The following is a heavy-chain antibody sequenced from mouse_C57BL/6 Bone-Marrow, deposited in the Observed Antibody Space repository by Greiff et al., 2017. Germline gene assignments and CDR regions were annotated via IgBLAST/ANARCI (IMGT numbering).Heavy chain of an antibody. Sequence: EVQLVESGGGLVQSGRSLRLSCATSGFTFSDFYMEWVRQAPGKGLEWIAASRNKANDYTTEYSADVKGRFIVARDTSPSILYLQMNALRAEDTAIYYCARDYDYDGNYYAMDYWGQGTSVTVSS. CDR2: SRNKANDYTT. J-gene: IGHJ4*01. V-gene: IGHV7-1*01. CDR1: GFTFSDFY. D-gene: IGHD2-4*01. CDR3: ARDYDYDGNYYAMDY.